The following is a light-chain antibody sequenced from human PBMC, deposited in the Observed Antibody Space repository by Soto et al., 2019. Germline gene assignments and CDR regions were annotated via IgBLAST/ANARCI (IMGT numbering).Light chain of an antibody. CDR2: DAS. Sequence: DIQVTQSPPTLSASVGDRVTITCRASQTISTWMAWYQQKPGKAPKLLVYDASTLQSGVASRFSGSGSGTKFTLTIASLQPDDFATYYCQQFNDYPLTLGGGTKVDI. CDR3: QQFNDYPLT. CDR1: QTISTW. J-gene: IGKJ4*01. V-gene: IGKV1-5*01.